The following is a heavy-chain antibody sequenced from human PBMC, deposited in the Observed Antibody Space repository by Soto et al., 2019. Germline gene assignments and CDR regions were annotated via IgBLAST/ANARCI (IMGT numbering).Heavy chain of an antibody. CDR3: VRDYYDTSGYPNTFDM. J-gene: IGHJ3*02. V-gene: IGHV3-21*01. Sequence: PGGSLRLSCAASGFTLSRHTMNWVRQAPGKGLEWVSFIGSRTSDIYYADSVKGRFTISGDNAKNSLYLDLTRLRAEDTAVYFCVRDYYDTSGYPNTFDMWGQGTMVTVSS. D-gene: IGHD3-22*01. CDR1: GFTLSRHT. CDR2: IGSRTSDI.